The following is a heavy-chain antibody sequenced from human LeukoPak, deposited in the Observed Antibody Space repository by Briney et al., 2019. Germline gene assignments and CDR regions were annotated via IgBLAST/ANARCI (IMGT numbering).Heavy chain of an antibody. V-gene: IGHV1-2*02. Sequence: ASVKVSCKASGYTFTGYYMHWVRQAPGQGLEWMGWINPNSGGTNYAQKFQGRVTMPRDTSISPAYMELSRLRSDDTAVYYCARDIVVVPAATGDYWGQGTMVTVSS. CDR3: ARDIVVVPAATGDY. CDR2: INPNSGGT. D-gene: IGHD2-2*01. CDR1: GYTFTGYY. J-gene: IGHJ4*02.